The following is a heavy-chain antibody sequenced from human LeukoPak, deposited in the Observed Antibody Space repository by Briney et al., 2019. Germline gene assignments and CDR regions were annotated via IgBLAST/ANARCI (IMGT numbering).Heavy chain of an antibody. V-gene: IGHV1-2*02. CDR1: GYTFTGYY. Sequence: ASVKVSCKASGYTFTGYYMHWVRQAPGQGLEWMGWINPNSGGTNYAQKFQGRVTMTRDTSISTAYMELSRLRSDDTAVYYCARVGIGYYGSGSENTDYWGQGTLVTVSS. J-gene: IGHJ4*02. CDR3: ARVGIGYYGSGSENTDY. CDR2: INPNSGGT. D-gene: IGHD3-10*01.